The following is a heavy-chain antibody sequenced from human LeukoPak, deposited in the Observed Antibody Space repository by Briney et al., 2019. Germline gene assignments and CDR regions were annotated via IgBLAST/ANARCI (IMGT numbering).Heavy chain of an antibody. CDR1: GFTFSSYA. CDR2: IIGSGGST. Sequence: PGGSLRLSCAASGFTFSSYAMSWVRQAPGKGLEWVSAIIGSGGSTYYADSVKGRFTISRDNSKNTLYLQMNSLRAEDTAVYYCAKTYYYDSSGYFYAFDIWGQGTMVTVSS. CDR3: AKTYYYDSSGYFYAFDI. V-gene: IGHV3-23*01. D-gene: IGHD3-22*01. J-gene: IGHJ3*02.